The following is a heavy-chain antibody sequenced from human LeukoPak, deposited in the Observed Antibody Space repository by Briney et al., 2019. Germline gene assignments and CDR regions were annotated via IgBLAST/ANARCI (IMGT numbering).Heavy chain of an antibody. CDR2: ISTSSTYT. CDR3: ARGRCGSSSCPPGNYFDY. V-gene: IGHV3-11*05. D-gene: IGHD2-2*01. Sequence: GGSLRPSCAASGFTFSDYYMTWIRQAPGKGLEWVSYISTSSTYTNYADSVKGRFTISRDNAKNSLYLQMDSLRAEDTAVYYCARGRCGSSSCPPGNYFDYWGQGILVTVSS. CDR1: GFTFSDYY. J-gene: IGHJ4*02.